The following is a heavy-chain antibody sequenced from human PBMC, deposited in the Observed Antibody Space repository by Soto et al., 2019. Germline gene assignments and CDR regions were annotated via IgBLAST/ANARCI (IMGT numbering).Heavy chain of an antibody. J-gene: IGHJ5*02. D-gene: IGHD6-19*01. CDR1: GFTFSDYW. Sequence: EVQLVESGGGLVQPGGSLRLSCAASGFTFSDYWMSWVRQAPGTGLEYVANIKGDGSQRNYVDSVKGRLTIFRDNAENSLFLQMNSLRVEDTAVYYGARYSSVWGWFDPWGPGTLVTVSS. CDR2: IKGDGSQR. V-gene: IGHV3-7*01. CDR3: ARYSSVWGWFDP.